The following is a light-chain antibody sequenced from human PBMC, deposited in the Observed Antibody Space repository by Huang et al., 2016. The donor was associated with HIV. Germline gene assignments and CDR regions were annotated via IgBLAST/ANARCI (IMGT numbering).Light chain of an antibody. CDR2: WAS. CDR3: QQYYSIPG. J-gene: IGKJ1*01. V-gene: IGKV4-1*01. CDR1: QSVLSPSNNRNH. Sequence: DIVMTQSPDSLAVSLGERATITCVSSQSVLSPSNNRNHLAWYQQKPRPPPKLLIYWASARESGVPDRFRGSGAATDFTLTIGNLQAEDVALYFYQQYYSIPGFGQGTYVEV.